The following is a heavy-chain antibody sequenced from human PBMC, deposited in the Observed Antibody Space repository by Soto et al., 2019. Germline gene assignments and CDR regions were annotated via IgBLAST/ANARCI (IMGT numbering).Heavy chain of an antibody. V-gene: IGHV1-69*13. CDR2: IIPIFGTA. D-gene: IGHD4-17*01. Sequence: SVKVSCKASGGTFSSYAISWVRQAPGQGLEWMGGIIPIFGTANYAQKFQGRVTITADESTSTAHMELSSLRSEDTAVYYCARFLLDYGDYFLGYYSGMDVWGQGTTVTVSS. J-gene: IGHJ6*02. CDR1: GGTFSSYA. CDR3: ARFLLDYGDYFLGYYSGMDV.